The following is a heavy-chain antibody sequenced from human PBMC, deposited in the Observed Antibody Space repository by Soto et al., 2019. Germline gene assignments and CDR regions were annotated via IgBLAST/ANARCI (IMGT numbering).Heavy chain of an antibody. D-gene: IGHD4-17*01. V-gene: IGHV3-33*01. CDR3: ARAGRDDYGEVQ. J-gene: IGHJ4*02. CDR2: IWYDGSNK. CDR1: GFIFSDYG. Sequence: QVQLVESGGGVVQPGRSLRLSCAASGFIFSDYGMHWVRQAPGKGLEWVAVIWYDGSNKYYADSVKGRFTISRDNSKDTLYLQMNSLRAEDTAVYCCARAGRDDYGEVQWGQGTLVTVSS.